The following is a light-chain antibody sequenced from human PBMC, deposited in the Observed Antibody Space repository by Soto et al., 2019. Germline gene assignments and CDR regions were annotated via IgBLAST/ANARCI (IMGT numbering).Light chain of an antibody. V-gene: IGKV3-20*01. CDR1: QSVTSSY. CDR3: QQYGSSGGA. Sequence: EIVLTQSPGTLSFSPGERATLSCRASQSVTSSYLAWYQQKPGQAPRLLIYGASRRATGIPDRFSGSGSGTDFTLTISRLEPADFAVYYCQQYGSSGGAFGPGTKVDLK. J-gene: IGKJ3*01. CDR2: GAS.